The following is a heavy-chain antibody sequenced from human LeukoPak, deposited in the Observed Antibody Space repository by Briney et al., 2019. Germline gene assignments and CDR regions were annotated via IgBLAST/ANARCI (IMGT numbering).Heavy chain of an antibody. V-gene: IGHV3-30*04. CDR3: ARDPSYSGYYFDY. CDR2: ISYDGNKK. D-gene: IGHD1-26*01. CDR1: GFTLSSHA. Sequence: GGSLRLSCAASGFTLSSHAMHWVRQAPGKGLEWVAAISYDGNKKYYGDSVKGRFTISRDNSKNALYLQLNSLGVGDTAVYYCARDPSYSGYYFDYWGQGTLVTVSS. J-gene: IGHJ4*02.